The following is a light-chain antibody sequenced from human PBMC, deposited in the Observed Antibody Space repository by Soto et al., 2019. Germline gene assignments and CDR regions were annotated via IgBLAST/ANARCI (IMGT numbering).Light chain of an antibody. J-gene: IGLJ2*01. Sequence: SYELTQPPSLSVAPGKTATVTCGGTNIGGKSVHWYQQKPGQAPLLVIYYDKDRPSRIPERISGSNSGNTATLTISRVEAGDEADYYCQVWDVDNYNVVFGGGTKLTVL. CDR1: NIGGKS. V-gene: IGLV3-21*04. CDR2: YDK. CDR3: QVWDVDNYNVV.